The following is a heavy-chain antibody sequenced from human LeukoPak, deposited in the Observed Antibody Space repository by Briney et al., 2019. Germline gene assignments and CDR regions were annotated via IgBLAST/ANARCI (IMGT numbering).Heavy chain of an antibody. CDR2: ISSSSSTI. D-gene: IGHD6-19*01. CDR3: ARALGSGWYDNWFDP. J-gene: IGHJ5*02. CDR1: GFTFSSYR. Sequence: GGSLRLSCAASGFTFSSYRMNWVRQAPGKGLEWVSYISSSSSTIYYADSVKGRFTISRDNAKNSLYLQMNSLRAEDTAVYYCARALGSGWYDNWFDPWGQGTLVTVSS. V-gene: IGHV3-48*04.